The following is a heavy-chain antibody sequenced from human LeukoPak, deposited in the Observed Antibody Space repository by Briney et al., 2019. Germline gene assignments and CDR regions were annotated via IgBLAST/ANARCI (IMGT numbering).Heavy chain of an antibody. Sequence: GGSLRLSCAASGFTFSAYAMAWVRRAPGRGLEWVSTMAPSGGPTHYTDSVEGRFTISRDDSKNTLYLHINSLRPEDTAVYYCARDFSLVVGASDSWGQGTLVIVSS. CDR3: ARDFSLVVGASDS. V-gene: IGHV3-23*01. D-gene: IGHD1-26*01. CDR2: MAPSGGPT. CDR1: GFTFSAYA. J-gene: IGHJ5*02.